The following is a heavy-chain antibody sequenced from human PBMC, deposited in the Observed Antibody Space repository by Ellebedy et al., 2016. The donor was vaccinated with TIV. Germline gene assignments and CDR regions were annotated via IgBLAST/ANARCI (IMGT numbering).Heavy chain of an antibody. V-gene: IGHV3-23*01. Sequence: PGGSLRLSCAAAGVTVSTNYMSWVRQGPGKGLKWVSGISGSGGSTYYADSVKGRFTISRDNYKNTLFLQMNSLRDEDTAVYYCAKPLTTTPSTELAYWGQGTLVTVSS. D-gene: IGHD1-14*01. CDR2: ISGSGGST. CDR1: GVTVSTNY. CDR3: AKPLTTTPSTELAY. J-gene: IGHJ4*02.